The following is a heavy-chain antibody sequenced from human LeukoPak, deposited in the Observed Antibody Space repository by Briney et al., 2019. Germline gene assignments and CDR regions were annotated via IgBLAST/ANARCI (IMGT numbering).Heavy chain of an antibody. Sequence: GASVKVSCKASGGTFSSYAISWVRQAPGQGLEWMGGIIPIFGTATYAQKLQGRVTITADESTSTAYMDLSSLRSEDTAVYYCARGVSTGYCSSTSCLSFDYWGQGTLVTVSS. CDR3: ARGVSTGYCSSTSCLSFDY. CDR1: GGTFSSYA. J-gene: IGHJ4*02. D-gene: IGHD2-2*01. V-gene: IGHV1-69*13. CDR2: IIPIFGTA.